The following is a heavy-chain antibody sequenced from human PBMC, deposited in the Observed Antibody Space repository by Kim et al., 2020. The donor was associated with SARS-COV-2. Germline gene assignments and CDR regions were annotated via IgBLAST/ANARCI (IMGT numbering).Heavy chain of an antibody. D-gene: IGHD3-10*01. CDR1: GFIFRNYA. CDR2: ITGSRSFK. Sequence: GGSLRLSCAASGFIFRNYAMNWVRQAPGKGLEWVSSITGSRSFKYYADSVKGRFAISRDNAKNSLYLEIKSLRVEDTALYYCARDRGGTLLDAFDLWGQG. J-gene: IGHJ3*01. V-gene: IGHV3-21*01. CDR3: ARDRGGTLLDAFDL.